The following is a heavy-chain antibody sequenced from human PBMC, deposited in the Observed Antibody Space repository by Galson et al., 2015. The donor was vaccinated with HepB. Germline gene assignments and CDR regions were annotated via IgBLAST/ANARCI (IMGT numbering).Heavy chain of an antibody. CDR2: IIPSFGIA. D-gene: IGHD1/OR15-1a*01. J-gene: IGHJ4*02. V-gene: IGHV1-69*13. CDR1: GGSFSSYA. CDR3: ARDADNNGYPNFDY. Sequence: LVKVSCKASGGSFSSYAVSWVPQAPGQGLEWMRGIIPSFGIANYAQKFQGRLTITADESMSTAYMELSSLRSVDTAFYYCARDADNNGYPNFDYWGEGTLVTVSS.